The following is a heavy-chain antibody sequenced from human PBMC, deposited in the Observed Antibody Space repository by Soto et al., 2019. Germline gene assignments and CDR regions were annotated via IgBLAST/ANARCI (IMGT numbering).Heavy chain of an antibody. V-gene: IGHV4-59*01. CDR2: IYYSGST. CDR1: GCSISSYY. Sequence: KPXETLSLTCTVAGCSISSYYWSWIRQPPGKGLDWIGYIYYSGSTNYNPSLKSRVTISVDTSKNQFSLKLSSVTAADTAVYYCARVSVVPAAIGGHNPGVNWFDHWGQGTLVTVSS. D-gene: IGHD2-2*02. J-gene: IGHJ5*02. CDR3: ARVSVVPAAIGGHNPGVNWFDH.